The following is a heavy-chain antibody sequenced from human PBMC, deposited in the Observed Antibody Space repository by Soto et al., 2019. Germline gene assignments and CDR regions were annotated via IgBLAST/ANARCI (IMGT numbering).Heavy chain of an antibody. V-gene: IGHV4-59*01. D-gene: IGHD6-19*01. CDR1: GGSISSYY. CDR2: IYYSGST. Sequence: SETLSLTCTVSGGSISSYYWSWIRQPPGKGLEWIAYIYYSGSTNYNPSLKSRVTISVDTSKNEFSLKLHSVTAADTAVYYCARFSGWYSAFDCWGQGTPVTVSS. CDR3: ARFSGWYSAFDC. J-gene: IGHJ4*02.